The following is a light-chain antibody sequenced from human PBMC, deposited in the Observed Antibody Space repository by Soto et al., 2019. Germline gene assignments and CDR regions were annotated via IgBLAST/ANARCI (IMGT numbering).Light chain of an antibody. Sequence: EIVMTQSPATLSVSPGERATLSCSASQSVSSNLAWYQQKPGQAPRLLIYGASTRATGIPARFSGSGSGTAFTLTISRLQSEDFAVYYCQQYNNWPPYTFGQGTKLEIK. J-gene: IGKJ2*01. V-gene: IGKV3-15*01. CDR1: QSVSSN. CDR2: GAS. CDR3: QQYNNWPPYT.